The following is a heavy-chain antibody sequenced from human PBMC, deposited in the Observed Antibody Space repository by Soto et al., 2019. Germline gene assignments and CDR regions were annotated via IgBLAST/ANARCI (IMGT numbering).Heavy chain of an antibody. V-gene: IGHV2-26*01. CDR1: GFSLSNARMG. CDR2: IFSNDEK. J-gene: IGHJ5*02. CDR3: ARIRITILGVVIIPWFDP. D-gene: IGHD3-3*01. Sequence: QVTLKESGPVLVKPTETLTLTCTVSGFSLSNARMGVRWIRQPPGKALEWLAHIFSNDEKSYSTSLKSRLTISKDTSKSRVVLTMTNMDPVDTATYYCARIRITILGVVIIPWFDPWGQGTLVTVSS.